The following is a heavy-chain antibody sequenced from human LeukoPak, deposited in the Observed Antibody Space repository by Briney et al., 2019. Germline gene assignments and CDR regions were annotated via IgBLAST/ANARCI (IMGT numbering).Heavy chain of an antibody. J-gene: IGHJ3*02. D-gene: IGHD1-26*01. CDR2: IYHSGST. CDR1: GYSISSGYY. V-gene: IGHV4-38-2*02. CDR3: ARDDSGSFQGRDDSDAFDI. Sequence: PSETLSLTCTVSGYSISSGYYWGWIRQPPGKGLEWIGSIYHSGSTYYNPSLKSRVTISVDTSKNQFSLKLSSVTAADTAVYYCARDDSGSFQGRDDSDAFDIWGQGTMVTVSS.